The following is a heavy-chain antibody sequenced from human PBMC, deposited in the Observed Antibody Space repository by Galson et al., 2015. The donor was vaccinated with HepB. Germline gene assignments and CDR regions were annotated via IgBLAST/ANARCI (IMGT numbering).Heavy chain of an antibody. CDR2: IKQDGSEK. V-gene: IGHV3-7*03. CDR1: GFTFSSYW. D-gene: IGHD5-12*01. J-gene: IGHJ4*02. CDR3: ARDGIVDIVATDLGPFGY. Sequence: SLRLSCAASGFTFSSYWMSWVRQAPGKGLEWVANIKQDGSEKYYVDSVKGRFTISRDNAKNSLYLQMNSLRAEDTAVYYCARDGIVDIVATDLGPFGYWGQGTLVTVSS.